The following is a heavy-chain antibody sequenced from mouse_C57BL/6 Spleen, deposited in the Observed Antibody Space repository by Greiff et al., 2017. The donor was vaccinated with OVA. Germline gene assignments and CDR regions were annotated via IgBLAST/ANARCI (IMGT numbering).Heavy chain of an antibody. Sequence: EVHLVESGGGLVKPGGSLKLSCAASGFTFSSYAMSWVRQTPEKRLEWVATISDGGSYTYYPDNVKGRFTISRDNAKNNLYLQMSHLKSEDTAMYYCARDRKDGYYPHYFDYWGQGTTLTVSS. CDR1: GFTFSSYA. J-gene: IGHJ2*01. V-gene: IGHV5-4*01. D-gene: IGHD2-3*01. CDR3: ARDRKDGYYPHYFDY. CDR2: ISDGGSYT.